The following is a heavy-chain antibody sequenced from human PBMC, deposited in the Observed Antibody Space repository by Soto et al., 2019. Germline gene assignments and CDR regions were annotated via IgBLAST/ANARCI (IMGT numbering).Heavy chain of an antibody. CDR3: ARLIHCKTTSCYFDY. Sequence: QLQLQESGPGLVKPSETLSLTCTVSGGSISSSSYYWAWVRQPPGKGLEWIGSVYYSGTTYYNPSLKSRVTTSADTSKTQFSLKLSSVTAADTAVFYCARLIHCKTTSCYFDYWGQGTLVTVSS. D-gene: IGHD2-2*01. V-gene: IGHV4-39*01. CDR1: GGSISSSSYY. CDR2: VYYSGTT. J-gene: IGHJ4*02.